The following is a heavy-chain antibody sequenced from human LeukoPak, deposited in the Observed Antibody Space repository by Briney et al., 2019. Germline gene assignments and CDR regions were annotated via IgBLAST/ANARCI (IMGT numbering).Heavy chain of an antibody. V-gene: IGHV4-34*01. J-gene: IGHJ4*02. CDR3: ARGRDIVVVPADRFDY. D-gene: IGHD2-2*01. CDR2: INHSGST. CDR1: GGSFSGYY. Sequence: SETLSLTCAVYGGSFSGYYWSWIRQPPGKGLEWIGEINHSGSTNYNPSLKSRVTISVDTSKNQFSLKLSSVTAADTAVYYCARGRDIVVVPADRFDYWGQGTLVTVSS.